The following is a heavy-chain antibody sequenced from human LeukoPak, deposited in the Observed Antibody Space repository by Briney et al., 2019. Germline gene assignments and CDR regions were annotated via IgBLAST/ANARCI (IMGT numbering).Heavy chain of an antibody. CDR3: AKVLSGSQDY. CDR2: IGGGGEST. Sequence: QSGGSLRLSCAASGFTFSSYAMSLVRQAPGKGLEWVSTIGGGGESTYYADSVKGRFTISRDNSKNTVYLQMNSLRAEDTAVYYCAKVLSGSQDYWGQGTLVTVFS. V-gene: IGHV3-23*01. D-gene: IGHD1-26*01. J-gene: IGHJ4*02. CDR1: GFTFSSYA.